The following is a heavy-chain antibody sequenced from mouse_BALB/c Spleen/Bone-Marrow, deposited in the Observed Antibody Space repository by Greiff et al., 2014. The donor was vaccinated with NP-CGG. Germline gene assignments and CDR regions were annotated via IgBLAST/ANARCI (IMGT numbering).Heavy chain of an antibody. CDR3: ARRANWDAMYY. CDR2: ISSGSSTI. Sequence: EVQLVESGGGLVQPGGSRKLSCAASGFTFGSFGMHWVRQAPEKGLEWVAYISSGSSTIYYADTVKGRFTISRDNPKNTLFLQMTSLRSEDTAMYYCARRANWDAMYYWGQGTSVTVSS. CDR1: GFTFGSFG. J-gene: IGHJ4*01. V-gene: IGHV5-17*02. D-gene: IGHD4-1*02.